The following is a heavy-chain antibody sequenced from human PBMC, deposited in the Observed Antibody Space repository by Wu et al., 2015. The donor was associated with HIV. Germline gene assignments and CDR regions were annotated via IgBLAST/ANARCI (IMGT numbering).Heavy chain of an antibody. V-gene: IGHV1-8*01. D-gene: IGHD3-22*01. CDR3: ARWQYYYDSSDYYSGHFDY. CDR2: MNPNSGNR. J-gene: IGHJ4*02. CDR1: GYSFTDYD. Sequence: QVQLVQSGAEVKRPGASVKVSCKTSGYSFTDYDINWVRQAAGQGLEWMGWMNPNSGNRGYAQKFQGRVTMTRNNSISTAYIELSSLRSEDTAIYYCARWQYYYDSSDYYSGHFDYWGQGTLVTVSS.